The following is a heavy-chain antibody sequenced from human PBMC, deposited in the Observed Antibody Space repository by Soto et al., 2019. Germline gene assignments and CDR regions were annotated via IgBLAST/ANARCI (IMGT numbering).Heavy chain of an antibody. V-gene: IGHV3-21*01. CDR3: ARDLGYCSGGSCSRVLDY. J-gene: IGHJ4*02. Sequence: EVQLVESGGGLVKPGGSLRLSCAASGFTFSSYSMNWVRQAPGKGLEWVSSISSSSSYIYYADSVKGRFTISRDNAKNSLYLQMNSLRAEDTAVYYCARDLGYCSGGSCSRVLDYWGQGTLVTVSS. CDR1: GFTFSSYS. D-gene: IGHD2-15*01. CDR2: ISSSSSYI.